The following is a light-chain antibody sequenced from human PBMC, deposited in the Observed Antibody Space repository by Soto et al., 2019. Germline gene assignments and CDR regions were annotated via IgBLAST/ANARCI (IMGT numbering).Light chain of an antibody. CDR1: QSVDSTY. V-gene: IGKV3-20*01. J-gene: IGKJ1*01. CDR2: GAS. Sequence: DIGLTQSPGTLSLSPGESATLSCRASQSVDSTYIAWYQQKPGQAPRLLIYGASGRATGIPDRFSGSGSGTDFSLTISRLEPEDFAVYFCQHHDRTFGQGTKVDI. CDR3: QHHDRT.